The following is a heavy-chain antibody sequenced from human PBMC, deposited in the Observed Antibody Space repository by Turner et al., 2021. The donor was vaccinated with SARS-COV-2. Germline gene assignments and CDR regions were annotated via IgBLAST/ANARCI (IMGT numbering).Heavy chain of an antibody. CDR2: TNDGNGRT. V-gene: IGHV1-3*02. Sequence: SVQISCKTSGFTFITYVIHWVRQAPGQRPEWLGSTNDGNGRTEYAEEFKGRVTMTKDTSANTAYMELSSLKAEDVALYYCAREPLPLRVWGQGTLVTVSS. D-gene: IGHD2-21*02. CDR1: GFTFITYV. CDR3: AREPLPLRV. J-gene: IGHJ4*02.